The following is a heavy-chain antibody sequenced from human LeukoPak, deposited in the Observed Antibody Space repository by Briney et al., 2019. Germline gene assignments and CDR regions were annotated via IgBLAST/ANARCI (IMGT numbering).Heavy chain of an antibody. D-gene: IGHD3-9*01. CDR1: GFTFSSYE. J-gene: IGHJ4*02. Sequence: PGGSLRPSCAASGFTFSSYEMNWVRQAPGKGLEWVSYISSSGSTIYYADSVKGRFTISRDNAKNSLYLQMNSLRAEDTAVYYCASQYYDILTGYYHSFDYWGQGTLVTVSS. CDR2: ISSSGSTI. CDR3: ASQYYDILTGYYHSFDY. V-gene: IGHV3-48*03.